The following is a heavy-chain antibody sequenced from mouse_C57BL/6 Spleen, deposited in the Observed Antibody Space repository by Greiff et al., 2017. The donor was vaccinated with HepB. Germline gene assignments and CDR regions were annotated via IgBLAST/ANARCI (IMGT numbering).Heavy chain of an antibody. CDR1: GFTFSSYG. CDR2: ISSGGSYT. Sequence: EVQLVESGGDLVKPGGSLKLSCAASGFTFSSYGMSWVRQTPDKRLEWVATISSGGSYTYYPDSVKGRFTISRDNAKNTLYLQLSSLKSEDTAMYYCARRRSWENAIDYWGQGTSVTVSS. V-gene: IGHV5-6*01. CDR3: ARRRSWENAIDY. D-gene: IGHD4-1*01. J-gene: IGHJ4*01.